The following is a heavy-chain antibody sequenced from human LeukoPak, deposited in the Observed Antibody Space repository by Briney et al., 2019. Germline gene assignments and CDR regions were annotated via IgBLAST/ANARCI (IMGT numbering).Heavy chain of an antibody. J-gene: IGHJ4*02. CDR3: ARVVGCSSASCEGGWGYFDS. CDR1: GVSINRYS. D-gene: IGHD2-2*01. Sequence: SETLSLTCNVSGVSINRYSWGWVQQPAGKGLEWIGRIYTGGSTNYNPSLKSRVTMSVDTSRNHFSVELTSVTAADTAVYYCARVVGCSSASCEGGWGYFDSWGQGTLVTVSS. V-gene: IGHV4-4*07. CDR2: IYTGGST.